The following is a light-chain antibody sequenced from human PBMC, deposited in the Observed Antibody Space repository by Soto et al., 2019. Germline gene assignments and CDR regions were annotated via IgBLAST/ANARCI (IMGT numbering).Light chain of an antibody. Sequence: QSVLTQPDSVSGSPLQSITISCTGTSSDVGGYNYVSWYQQHPGKAPKLMIYDVSNRPSGVSNRLSGSKSGNTASLTISGLQAEDEADYYCSSYTSSSTDVFGTGTKVTXL. CDR1: SSDVGGYNY. CDR2: DVS. V-gene: IGLV2-14*01. CDR3: SSYTSSSTDV. J-gene: IGLJ1*01.